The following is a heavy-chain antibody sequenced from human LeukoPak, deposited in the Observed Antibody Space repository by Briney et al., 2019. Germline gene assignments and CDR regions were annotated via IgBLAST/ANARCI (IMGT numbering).Heavy chain of an antibody. CDR2: INHSGST. V-gene: IGHV4-34*01. Sequence: SETLSLTCAVYGGSFSGYYWSWIRQPPGKGLEWIGEINHSGSTNYNPSLKSRVTISVDTSKNQFSLKLSSVTTADTAVYYCARDVLADSSGGSFDLWGQGTLVSVSS. D-gene: IGHD3-10*02. CDR1: GGSFSGYY. CDR3: ARDVLADSSGGSFDL. J-gene: IGHJ4*02.